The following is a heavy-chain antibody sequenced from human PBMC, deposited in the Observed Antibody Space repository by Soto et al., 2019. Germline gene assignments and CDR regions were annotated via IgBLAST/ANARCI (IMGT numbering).Heavy chain of an antibody. CDR2: IKQDGSEK. V-gene: IGHV3-7*01. CDR3: VRDWSGYDYNWFDP. J-gene: IGHJ5*02. D-gene: IGHD5-12*01. Sequence: EVQLVESGGGLVQPGRSLRLSCAASGFTFSNYWMAWVRQAPGKGLEWVANIKQDGSEKYYVDSVKGRFTISRDNAKDSLFLQLNSLRAEDTAVYYCVRDWSGYDYNWFDPWGQGTLVTVSS. CDR1: GFTFSNYW.